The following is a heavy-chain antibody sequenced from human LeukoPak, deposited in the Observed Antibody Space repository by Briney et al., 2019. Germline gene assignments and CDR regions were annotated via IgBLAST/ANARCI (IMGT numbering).Heavy chain of an antibody. CDR1: GGSVSSGSYY. Sequence: SEPLSLACTVSGGSVSSGSYYWSWIRQPPGKGLEWVGYIYYSGSTNYNPSLKSRVTISVDMSKNQFSLKLSSVTAADTAVYYCARDLWIRSSGWTFDYWGQGTLVTVSS. J-gene: IGHJ4*02. V-gene: IGHV4-61*01. D-gene: IGHD6-19*01. CDR3: ARDLWIRSSGWTFDY. CDR2: IYYSGST.